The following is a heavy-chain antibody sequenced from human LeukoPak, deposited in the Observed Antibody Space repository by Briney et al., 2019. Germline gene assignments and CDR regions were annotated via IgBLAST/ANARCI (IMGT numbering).Heavy chain of an antibody. CDR2: INPNSGGT. V-gene: IGHV1-2*02. D-gene: IGHD6-13*01. CDR1: GYTFTGYY. Sequence: ASVKVSCKASGYTFTGYYMHWVRQAPGQGLEWMGWINPNSGGTNYAQKFQGRVTMTRDMSISTAYMELSRLRSDDTAVYYCARKGIAAAGNWFDPWGQGTLATVSS. J-gene: IGHJ5*02. CDR3: ARKGIAAAGNWFDP.